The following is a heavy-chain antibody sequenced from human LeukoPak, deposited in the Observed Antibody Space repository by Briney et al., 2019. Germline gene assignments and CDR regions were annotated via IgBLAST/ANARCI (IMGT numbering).Heavy chain of an antibody. CDR1: GGTFSSYA. Sequence: VASVKVSCKASGGTFSSYAISWVRQAPGQGLEWMGGIIPIFGTANYAQKFQGRVTITTDESTSTAYMELSSLRSEDTAVYYCARGGGANYDFWSGYWEVWGKGTTVTVSS. CDR2: IIPIFGTA. J-gene: IGHJ6*04. CDR3: ARGGGANYDFWSGYWEV. D-gene: IGHD3-3*01. V-gene: IGHV1-69*05.